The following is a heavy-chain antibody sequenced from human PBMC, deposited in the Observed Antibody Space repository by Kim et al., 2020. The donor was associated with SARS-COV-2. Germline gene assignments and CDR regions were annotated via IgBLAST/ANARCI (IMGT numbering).Heavy chain of an antibody. V-gene: IGHV4-31*03. CDR3: AREPGCSSTSCKNWFDP. Sequence: SETLSLTCTVSGGSISSGGYYWSWIRQHPGKGLEWIGYIYYSGSTYYNPSLKSRVTISVDTSKNQFSLKLSSVTAADTAVYYCAREPGCSSTSCKNWFDPWGQGTLVTVSS. D-gene: IGHD2-2*01. CDR2: IYYSGST. CDR1: GGSISSGGYY. J-gene: IGHJ5*02.